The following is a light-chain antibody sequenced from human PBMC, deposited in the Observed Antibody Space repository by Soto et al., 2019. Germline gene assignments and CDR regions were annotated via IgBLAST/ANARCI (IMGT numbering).Light chain of an antibody. J-gene: IGLJ1*01. V-gene: IGLV2-14*01. CDR3: SSYTNINTRACV. CDR1: SGDIGSYNR. CDR2: EVT. Sequence: LTQPASVSGSPGQSITISCTGTSGDIGSYNRVSWYQQHPGKAPKLIIYEVTDRPSGVSNRFSGSKPGNTASLTISGLQAEDEAEYYCSSYTNINTRACVFGTGTKVTVL.